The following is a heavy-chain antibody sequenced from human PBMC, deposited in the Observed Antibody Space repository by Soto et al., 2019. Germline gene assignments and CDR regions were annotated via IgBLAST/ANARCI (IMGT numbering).Heavy chain of an antibody. D-gene: IGHD6-19*01. J-gene: IGHJ6*02. CDR1: GGSISSSSYY. CDR3: ARHFRYSSGWDYYYYGMDV. V-gene: IGHV4-39*01. CDR2: IYYSGST. Sequence: SETLSLTCTVSGGSISSSSYYWGWIRQPPGKGLEWIGSIYYSGSTYYNPSLKSRVTISVDTSKNQFSLKLSSVTAADTAVYYCARHFRYSSGWDYYYYGMDVWGQGTTVTVSS.